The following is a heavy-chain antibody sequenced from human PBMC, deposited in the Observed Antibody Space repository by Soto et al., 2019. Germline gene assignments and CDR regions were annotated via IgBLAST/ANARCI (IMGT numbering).Heavy chain of an antibody. CDR3: ARERADPRVDFDY. V-gene: IGHV3-33*01. CDR1: GFTFSSSG. CDR2: IWYDGSNK. Sequence: HPGGSLRLSCAASGFTFSSSGMHWVRQAPGKGLEWLAVIWYDGSNKYYADSVKGRFTVSRDNSNNTLYLQMNSLRADDTAVYYCARERADPRVDFDYWGQGTLVTVSS. D-gene: IGHD1-26*01. J-gene: IGHJ4*02.